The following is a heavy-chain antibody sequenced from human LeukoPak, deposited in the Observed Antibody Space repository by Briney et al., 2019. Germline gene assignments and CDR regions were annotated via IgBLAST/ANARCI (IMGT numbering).Heavy chain of an antibody. V-gene: IGHV1-2*02. CDR2: INPYSGDT. CDR1: GYAFSDYY. Sequence: PEASVKVSCKASGYAFSDYYIHWVRQAPGQGLEWMGLINPYSGDTNYAQKFKARVTLSRDTSLTTASVELTGLTSDDTAMYYCGRPGGYNWNDVSHWGQGTLVTVSS. J-gene: IGHJ4*02. CDR3: GRPGGYNWNDVSH. D-gene: IGHD1-1*01.